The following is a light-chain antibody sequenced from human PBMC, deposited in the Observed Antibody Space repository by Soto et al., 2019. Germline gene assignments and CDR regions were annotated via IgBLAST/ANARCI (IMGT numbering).Light chain of an antibody. J-gene: IGLJ2*01. V-gene: IGLV2-14*02. CDR2: EGS. CDR1: SSDVGSYNL. Sequence: QSVLTQPASVSGSPGQSITISCTGTSSDVGSYNLVSWYQQHPGKAPKLMIYEGSKRPSGVSNRFSGSKSGNTASLTISGLQAEDEADYYCQSYDSSLSGSVFGGGTKVTVL. CDR3: QSYDSSLSGSV.